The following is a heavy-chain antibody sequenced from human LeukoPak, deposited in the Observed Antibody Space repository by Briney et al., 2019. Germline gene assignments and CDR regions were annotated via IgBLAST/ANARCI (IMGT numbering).Heavy chain of an antibody. CDR1: GFTFSSYN. V-gene: IGHV3-21*01. D-gene: IGHD3-22*01. Sequence: PGGSLRLSCAASGFTFSSYNMNWVRQAPGKGLEWVSSISSSSSYIYYADSVKGRFTISRDNAKNSLYLQMNSLRAEDTAVYYCARDKDYYDSSGYPDYWGQGTLVTVSS. J-gene: IGHJ4*02. CDR3: ARDKDYYDSSGYPDY. CDR2: ISSSSSYI.